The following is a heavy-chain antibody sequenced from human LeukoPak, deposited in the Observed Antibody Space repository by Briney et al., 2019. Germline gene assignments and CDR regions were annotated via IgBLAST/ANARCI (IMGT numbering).Heavy chain of an antibody. Sequence: PSETLSLTCTVSGGSISSSSYYWGWIRQPPGKGLEWIGSIYYSGSTYYNPSLKSRVTISVDTSKNQFSLKLSSVTAADTAVYYCARRPRSGSYSGYFDYWGQGTLVTVSS. D-gene: IGHD1-26*01. CDR2: IYYSGST. CDR3: ARRPRSGSYSGYFDY. J-gene: IGHJ4*02. CDR1: GGSISSSSYY. V-gene: IGHV4-39*01.